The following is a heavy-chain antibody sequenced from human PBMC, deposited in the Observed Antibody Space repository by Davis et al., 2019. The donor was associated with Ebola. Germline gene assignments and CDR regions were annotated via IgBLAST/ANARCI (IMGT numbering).Heavy chain of an antibody. J-gene: IGHJ4*02. CDR3: ARRVAGSIDY. V-gene: IGHV3-21*05. D-gene: IGHD6-19*01. CDR2: ISSSSSYT. Sequence: GESLKISCAASGFTFSSYSMNWVRQAPGKGLEWVSYISSSSSYTNYADSVKGRFTISRDNAKNSLYLQMNSLRAEDTAVYYCARRVAGSIDYWGQGTLVTVSS. CDR1: GFTFSSYS.